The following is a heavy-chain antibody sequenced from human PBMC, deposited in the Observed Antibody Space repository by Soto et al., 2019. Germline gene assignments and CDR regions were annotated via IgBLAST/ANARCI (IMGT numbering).Heavy chain of an antibody. D-gene: IGHD6-19*01. CDR3: ARDRAQQWLVKRCMVV. Sequence: SGGSLRLSCAASGFTFSSYSMNWVRQAPGKGLEWVSSISSSSSYIYYADSVKGRFTISRDNAKNSLYLQMNSLRAEDAAVYYCARDRAQQWLVKRCMVVVGQGATVTVSS. CDR2: ISSSSSYI. V-gene: IGHV3-21*01. CDR1: GFTFSSYS. J-gene: IGHJ6*02.